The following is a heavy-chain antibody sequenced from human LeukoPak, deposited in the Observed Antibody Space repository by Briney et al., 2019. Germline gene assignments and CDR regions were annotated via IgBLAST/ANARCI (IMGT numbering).Heavy chain of an antibody. CDR3: ARDPGSGDYGPFFDY. CDR2: IYTSGST. V-gene: IGHV4-4*07. Sequence: SETLSLTCTVSGGSISSYYWSWIRQPAGKGLEWIGRIYTSGSTNYNPSLKSRVTMSVDTSKNQFSLKLSSVTAADTAVYYCARDPGSGDYGPFFDYWGQGTLVTVSS. D-gene: IGHD3-10*01. J-gene: IGHJ4*02. CDR1: GGSISSYY.